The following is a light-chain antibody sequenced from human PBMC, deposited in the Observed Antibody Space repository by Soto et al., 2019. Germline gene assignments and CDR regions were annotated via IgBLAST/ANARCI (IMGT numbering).Light chain of an antibody. V-gene: IGKV3-15*01. CDR2: GAS. J-gene: IGKJ2*01. CDR3: QQYDNWPPRYT. CDR1: QSISSN. Sequence: EIVMTQSPATLSVSPGERATLSCRASQSISSNLAWYQQRPGQAPRLLIYGASTRATGIPARFSGSGSGAELHLTISSLQSEDFAVYYCQQYDNWPPRYTFGQGTKLEIK.